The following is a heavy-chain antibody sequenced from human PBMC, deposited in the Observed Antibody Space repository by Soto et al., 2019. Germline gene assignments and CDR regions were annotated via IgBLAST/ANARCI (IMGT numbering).Heavy chain of an antibody. CDR3: ARTYGGYYDY. CDR2: IYYSGST. D-gene: IGHD2-8*01. CDR1: GGSIISYY. Sequence: QVQLQESGPGLVKPSETLSLTCTVSGGSIISYYWSWIRQPPGKGLEWIGYIYYSGSTNYNPSLKSRVTISVDTSKNQFSLKLRSVTAADTAVYYCARTYGGYYDYWGQGTLVTVSS. J-gene: IGHJ4*02. V-gene: IGHV4-59*01.